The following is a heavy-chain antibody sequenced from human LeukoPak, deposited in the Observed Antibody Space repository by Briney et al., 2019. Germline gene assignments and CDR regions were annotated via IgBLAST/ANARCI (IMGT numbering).Heavy chain of an antibody. Sequence: PGGSLRLSCAASGFSFSSYAISWVRQAPGKGLEWVSAISGGGGSTYYADSVKGRFTISRDNSKNTLYLQMNSLRAEDTAVYYCAKGWSVAGTYGPFDIWGQGTMVTVSS. CDR2: ISGGGGST. D-gene: IGHD6-19*01. V-gene: IGHV3-23*01. CDR1: GFSFSSYA. CDR3: AKGWSVAGTYGPFDI. J-gene: IGHJ3*02.